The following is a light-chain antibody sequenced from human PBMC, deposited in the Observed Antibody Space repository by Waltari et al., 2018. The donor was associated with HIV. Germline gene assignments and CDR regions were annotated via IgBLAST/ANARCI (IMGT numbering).Light chain of an antibody. J-gene: IGKJ2*01. CDR1: QSISSY. CDR2: AAS. V-gene: IGKV1-39*01. Sequence: DIQMTQSPSSLSASVGDRVTITCRASQSISSYLNWYQQKPGKAPKLLIYAASSLQSGVPSRFSGSGSGTDFTLTISSLQPEDFATYYCQQSYSTLHFGQGTKLEIK. CDR3: QQSYSTLH.